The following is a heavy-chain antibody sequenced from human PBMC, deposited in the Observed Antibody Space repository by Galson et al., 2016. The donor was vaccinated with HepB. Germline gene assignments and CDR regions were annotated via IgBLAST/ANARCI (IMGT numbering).Heavy chain of an antibody. CDR2: FDPEYGRT. V-gene: IGHV1-24*01. CDR1: GNSLSGVS. J-gene: IGHJ4*02. CDR3: AADVGTRGGNIPTFHY. Sequence: SVKVSCKVSGNSLSGVSIHWVRQAPGKGLEWMGGFDPEYGRTIYGKNFQGRFTMTEDTSTDTAYMELSGLRSGDTAIYYCAADVGTRGGNIPTFHYWCQGTLGTGSS. D-gene: IGHD4-23*01.